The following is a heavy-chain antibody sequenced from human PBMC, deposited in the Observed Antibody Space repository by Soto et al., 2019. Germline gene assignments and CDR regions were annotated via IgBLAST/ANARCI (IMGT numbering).Heavy chain of an antibody. CDR1: GFTFSDYW. V-gene: IGHV3-7*01. D-gene: IGHD3-3*01. Sequence: EVQLVESGGGLVQPGGSLRLSCEASGFTFSDYWMTWVRQAPGKGLEWVANIKQDATDKYYGYSVKGRFTISRDNAKNAVYMKSNSLKVQDTSVYYCARPQSYDFWCGYMIFYYLGQGIRVTVSS. CDR2: IKQDATDK. CDR3: ARPQSYDFWCGYMIFYY. J-gene: IGHJ4*02.